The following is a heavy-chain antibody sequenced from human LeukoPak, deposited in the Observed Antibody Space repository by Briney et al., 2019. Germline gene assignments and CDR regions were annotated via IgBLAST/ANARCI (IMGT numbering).Heavy chain of an antibody. D-gene: IGHD1-26*01. CDR1: GYTFTSYG. Sequence: VASVKVSCKASGYTFTSYGISWVRQAPGQGLEWMGWINPNSGGTNYAQKFQGRVTMTRDTSIGTAYMELSRLRSDDTAVYYCARSGSFGEYFQHWGQGTLVTVSS. CDR2: INPNSGGT. J-gene: IGHJ1*01. CDR3: ARSGSFGEYFQH. V-gene: IGHV1-2*02.